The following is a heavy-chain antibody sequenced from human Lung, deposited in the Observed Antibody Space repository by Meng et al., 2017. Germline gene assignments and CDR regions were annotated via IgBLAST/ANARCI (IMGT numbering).Heavy chain of an antibody. CDR3: ARSQQWLDS. CDR1: GDSVSSNSAA. Sequence: QVHQQQSAPGLVKLSQTSPTACRITGDSVSSNSAAWNWIRQSTSRGLEWLGRTYYRSKWYNGYSVSVRSQITINPDTSKNQFSLQLNSVTPEDTAIYYCARSQQWLDSWGQGTLVTVSS. J-gene: IGHJ4*02. D-gene: IGHD6-19*01. CDR2: TYYRSKWYN. V-gene: IGHV6-1*01.